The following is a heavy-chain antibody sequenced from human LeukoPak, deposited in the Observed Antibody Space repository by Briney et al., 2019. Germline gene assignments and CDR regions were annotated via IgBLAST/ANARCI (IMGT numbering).Heavy chain of an antibody. D-gene: IGHD1-14*01. CDR1: GYXSTSYW. J-gene: IGHJ3*02. CDR3: ARHVTTASAARGFDI. CDR2: IYPRDSDT. Sequence: GESLKISCNGSGYXSTSYWVSWVRQMPGKGLEWMGIIYPRDSDTRYSPSFQGQVTISADKPINTAYLQWSGLKASDTAVYYCARHVTTASAARGFDIWGQGTMVTVSS. V-gene: IGHV5-51*01.